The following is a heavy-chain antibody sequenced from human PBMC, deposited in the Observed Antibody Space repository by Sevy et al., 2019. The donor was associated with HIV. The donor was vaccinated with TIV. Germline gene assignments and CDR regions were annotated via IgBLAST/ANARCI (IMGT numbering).Heavy chain of an antibody. V-gene: IGHV4-39*01. J-gene: IGHJ6*02. D-gene: IGHD3-10*01. CDR2: IYYTGTT. Sequence: SETLSLTCTVSGGSISSSSYYWAWIRQSPGKGLEWFGGIYYTGTTHSNPSLKSRVTISKDISKNQFFLRLRSVTAADTAMYFCARPNSMASYTLDVWGQGTTVTVSS. CDR3: ARPNSMASYTLDV. CDR1: GGSISSSSYY.